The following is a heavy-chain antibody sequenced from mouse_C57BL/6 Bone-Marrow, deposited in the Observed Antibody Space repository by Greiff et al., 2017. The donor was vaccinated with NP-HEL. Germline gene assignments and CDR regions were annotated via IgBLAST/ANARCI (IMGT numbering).Heavy chain of an antibody. J-gene: IGHJ4*01. CDR1: GYTFTSYG. Sequence: QVQLQQSGAELARPGASVKLSCKASGYTFTSYGISWVKQRTGQGLEWIGEIYPRSGNTYYNEKFKGKATLTADKSSSTAYMELRSLTSEDSAVYFCARRRGWEEAMDYWGQGTSVTVSS. D-gene: IGHD3-3*01. V-gene: IGHV1-81*01. CDR3: ARRRGWEEAMDY. CDR2: IYPRSGNT.